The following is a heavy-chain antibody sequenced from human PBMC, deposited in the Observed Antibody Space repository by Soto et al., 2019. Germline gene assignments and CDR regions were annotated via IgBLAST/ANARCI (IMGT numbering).Heavy chain of an antibody. V-gene: IGHV1-18*01. Sequence: QVHLVQSGAEVKKPGASVKVSCKGSGYGFTTYGITWVRQAPGQGLEWMAWISAHNGNTNYAKKLQGRVTVTRDTSTITAYMELRSLRSDDTAVYYFARGRYGDYWGQGALVTVSS. CDR2: ISAHNGNT. J-gene: IGHJ4*02. CDR1: GYGFTTYG. CDR3: ARGRYGDY. D-gene: IGHD1-1*01.